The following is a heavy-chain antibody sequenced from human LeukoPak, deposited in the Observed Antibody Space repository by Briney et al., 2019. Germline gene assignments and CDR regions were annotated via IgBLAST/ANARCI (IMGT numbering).Heavy chain of an antibody. D-gene: IGHD3-10*01. Sequence: GGSLRLSCAASGFTFSSYSMNWVRQAPGKGLEWVSPISSSSSYIYYADSVKGRFTISRDNAKNSLYLQMNSLRAGDTAVYYCARAVVFTMVRGVPPYFDYWGQGTLVTVSS. CDR3: ARAVVFTMVRGVPPYFDY. J-gene: IGHJ4*02. V-gene: IGHV3-21*01. CDR2: ISSSSSYI. CDR1: GFTFSSYS.